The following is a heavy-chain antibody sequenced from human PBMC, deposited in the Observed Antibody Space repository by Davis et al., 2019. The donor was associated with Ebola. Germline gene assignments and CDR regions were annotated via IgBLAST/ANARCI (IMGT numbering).Heavy chain of an antibody. CDR3: ARGYSTSWYYFDY. J-gene: IGHJ4*02. CDR2: LWYDGTNK. D-gene: IGHD6-13*01. V-gene: IGHV3-33*01. CDR1: GFPFSRHG. Sequence: GESLKISCAASGFPFSRHGMHWIRQAPGKGLEWVALLWYDGTNKYYADSVSGRFTISRDNSKNTLYLQMNSLRAEDTAVYYCARGYSTSWYYFDYWGQGTLVTVSS.